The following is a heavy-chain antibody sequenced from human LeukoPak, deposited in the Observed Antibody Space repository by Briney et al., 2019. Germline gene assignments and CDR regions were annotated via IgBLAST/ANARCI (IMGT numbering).Heavy chain of an antibody. Sequence: GGSLRLSCAASGFTFSSYSMNWVRQAPGKGLEWVSFTSSSSSTIYYADSVKGRFTISRDNANNSLYLQMNSLRAEDTAVYYCARPTAPHFYYYMDVWGKGTTVTVSS. CDR3: ARPTAPHFYYYMDV. D-gene: IGHD5-18*01. V-gene: IGHV3-48*01. CDR1: GFTFSSYS. J-gene: IGHJ6*03. CDR2: TSSSSSTI.